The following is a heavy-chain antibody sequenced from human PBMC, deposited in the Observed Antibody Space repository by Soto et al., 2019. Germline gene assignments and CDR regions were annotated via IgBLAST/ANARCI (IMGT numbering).Heavy chain of an antibody. CDR3: ARQGGKILSGQGPYGMDV. J-gene: IGHJ6*02. CDR2: IYPDDSDT. V-gene: IGHV5-51*01. D-gene: IGHD2-15*01. Sequence: VGSLKISCEGSGYTLRHCWLVWVLQMPGHSLEWRGIIYPDDSDTRYNPSFQGQVTYSADKSIRTAYLQWRSLKASDAAMEYCARQGGKILSGQGPYGMDVWGQGTPVTVSS. CDR1: GYTLRHCW.